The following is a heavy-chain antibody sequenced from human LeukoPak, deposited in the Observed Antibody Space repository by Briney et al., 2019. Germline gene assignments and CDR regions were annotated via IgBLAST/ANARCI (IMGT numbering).Heavy chain of an antibody. V-gene: IGHV1-46*01. Sequence: ASVKVSCKASGYTFTSYYMHWVRQAPGQGLEWMGIINPSGGSTSYAQKFQGRVTITADESTSTAYMELSSLRSEDTAVYYCARDSSSGWYYVFDYWGQGTLVTVSS. D-gene: IGHD6-19*01. CDR2: INPSGGST. J-gene: IGHJ4*02. CDR3: ARDSSSGWYYVFDY. CDR1: GYTFTSYY.